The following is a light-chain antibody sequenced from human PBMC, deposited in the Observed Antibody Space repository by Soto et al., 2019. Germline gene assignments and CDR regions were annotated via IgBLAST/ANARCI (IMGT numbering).Light chain of an antibody. CDR2: AAS. Sequence: DIQMTQSPSSVSASVGDRVTITCRASQNIHNWLAWYQQKPGKAPKLLIYAASSLQSGVPSRFSGSGSGTDFTLTISSLRPEDFAPYFCQQVASFRLTFGGGTKVEIE. J-gene: IGKJ4*01. CDR3: QQVASFRLT. CDR1: QNIHNW. V-gene: IGKV1D-12*01.